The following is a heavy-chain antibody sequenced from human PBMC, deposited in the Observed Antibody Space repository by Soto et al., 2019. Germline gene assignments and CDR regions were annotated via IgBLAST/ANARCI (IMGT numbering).Heavy chain of an antibody. V-gene: IGHV3-43*01. CDR1: GFTFDDYT. CDR2: ISWDGGST. D-gene: IGHD3-22*01. CDR3: AKGGSSGYHDYYYYGMDV. J-gene: IGHJ6*02. Sequence: GGSLRLSCAASGFTFDDYTMHWVRQAPGKGLEWVSLISWDGGSTYYADSVKGRFTISRDNSKNSLYLQMNSLRTEDTALYYCAKGGSSGYHDYYYYGMDVWGQGTTVTVSS.